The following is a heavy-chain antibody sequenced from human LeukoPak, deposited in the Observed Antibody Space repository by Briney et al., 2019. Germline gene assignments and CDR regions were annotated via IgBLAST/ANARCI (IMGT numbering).Heavy chain of an antibody. V-gene: IGHV4-34*01. J-gene: IGHJ5*02. Sequence: SETLSLTCAVYSWSFNDYYWNWIRQPPGKGLEWIGEINARGDTNYNPSLKSRVTMSVDTSKNQFSLRLTSMIASDTAVYYCARGQVPAARGYNWFDPWGQGTLVTVSS. D-gene: IGHD2-2*01. CDR1: SWSFNDYY. CDR2: INARGDT. CDR3: ARGQVPAARGYNWFDP.